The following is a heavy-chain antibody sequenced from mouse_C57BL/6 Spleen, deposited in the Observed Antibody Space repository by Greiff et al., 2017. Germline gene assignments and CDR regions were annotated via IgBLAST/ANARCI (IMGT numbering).Heavy chain of an antibody. CDR3: ARPNSPRLLLDY. CDR1: GYTFTSYW. CDR2: IHPNSGST. J-gene: IGHJ2*01. Sequence: VQLQQPGAELVKPGASVKLSCKASGYTFTSYWMHWVKQRPGQGLEWIGMIHPNSGSTNYNEKFKSKATLTVDKSSSTAYMQLSSLTSEDSAVYYCARPNSPRLLLDYWGQGTTLTVSS. D-gene: IGHD2-13*01. V-gene: IGHV1-64*01.